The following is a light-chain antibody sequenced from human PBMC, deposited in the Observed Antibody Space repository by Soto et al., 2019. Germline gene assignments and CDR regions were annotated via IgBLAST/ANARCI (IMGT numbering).Light chain of an antibody. CDR2: GAS. V-gene: IGKV3-15*01. J-gene: IGKJ2*01. CDR1: QSVSSN. Sequence: EIVMTQSPATLSVSPGERTTLSCRASQSVSSNLAWYQQRPGQAPRLLIYGASTRATGIPARFSGSGSGTEFNLTISRLQSEDFVIYDCHQYSNWRPYTFGQVTK. CDR3: HQYSNWRPYT.